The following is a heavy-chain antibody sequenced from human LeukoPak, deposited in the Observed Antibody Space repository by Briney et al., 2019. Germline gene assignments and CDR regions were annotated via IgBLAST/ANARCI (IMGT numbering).Heavy chain of an antibody. V-gene: IGHV4-4*07. J-gene: IGHJ4*02. CDR2: IYTSGST. CDR3: ARDLGYCSSTSCYIRAFDY. CDR1: GGSISSYC. D-gene: IGHD2-2*02. Sequence: SETLSLTCTVSGGSISSYCWSWIRQPAGKGLEWIGRIYTSGSTNYNPSPKSRVTMSVDTSKNQFSLKLSSVTAADTAVYYCARDLGYCSSTSCYIRAFDYWGQGTLVTVSS.